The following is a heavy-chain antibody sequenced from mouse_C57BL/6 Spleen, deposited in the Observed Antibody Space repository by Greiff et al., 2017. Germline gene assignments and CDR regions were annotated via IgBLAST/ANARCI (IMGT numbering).Heavy chain of an antibody. D-gene: IGHD2-4*01. CDR2: ISGGSSTI. CDR3: ERGDYGGSWFAY. CDR1: GFTFSDSG. Sequence: EVKLMESGGGLVKPGGSLKLSCAASGFTFSDSGMHWVRQAPEKGLVWVAYISGGSSTIYYADTVKGRFTISRDNAKNTLFLQMTRLRSEATAMYYCERGDYGGSWFAYWGQGTLVTVSA. V-gene: IGHV5-17*01. J-gene: IGHJ3*01.